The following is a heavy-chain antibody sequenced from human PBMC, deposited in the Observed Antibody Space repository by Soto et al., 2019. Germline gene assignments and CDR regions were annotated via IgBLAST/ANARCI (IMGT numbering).Heavy chain of an antibody. CDR2: ISSSSSYI. Sequence: GGSLGLSCAASGFTFSSYSMNWVRQAPGKGLEWVSSISSSSSYIYYAGSVKGRFTISRDNAKNSLYLQMNSLRAEDTAVYYCARGDIVVVPAATDYYYYGMDVWGQGTTVTVSS. CDR1: GFTFSSYS. D-gene: IGHD2-2*01. J-gene: IGHJ6*02. CDR3: ARGDIVVVPAATDYYYYGMDV. V-gene: IGHV3-21*01.